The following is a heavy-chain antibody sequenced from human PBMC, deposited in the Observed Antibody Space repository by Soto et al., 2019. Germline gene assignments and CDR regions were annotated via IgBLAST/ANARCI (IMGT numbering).Heavy chain of an antibody. CDR2: IYYSGRT. CDR3: ARDRSNSPDYFDY. V-gene: IGHV4-30-4*01. J-gene: IGHJ4*02. CDR1: GGSINGDAYY. D-gene: IGHD6-6*01. Sequence: SETLSLTCTVSGGSINGDAYYWSWIRQPPGKGLEWIGHIYYSGRTYYAPSLESRLTISLDTSKNQFSLRLSSVNASDTAVYYCARDRSNSPDYFDYWGQGTLVTVSS.